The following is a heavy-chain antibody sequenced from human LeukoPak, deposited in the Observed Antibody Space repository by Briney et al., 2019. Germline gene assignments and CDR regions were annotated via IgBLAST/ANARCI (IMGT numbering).Heavy chain of an antibody. D-gene: IGHD3-3*01. V-gene: IGHV3-30*18. CDR3: AKDLALEGYYYGMDV. J-gene: IGHJ6*02. Sequence: GRSLRLSCAASEFTFNRSAIHWVRQAPGKGLEWVALISYDESDKYYADSVKGRFTTSGDNSKNTMYLQMNSLRAEDTATYYCAKDLALEGYYYGMDVWGQGTTVTVSS. CDR2: ISYDESDK. CDR1: EFTFNRSA.